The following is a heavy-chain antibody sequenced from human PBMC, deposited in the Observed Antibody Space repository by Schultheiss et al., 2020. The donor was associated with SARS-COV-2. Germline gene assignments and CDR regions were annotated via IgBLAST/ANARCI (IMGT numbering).Heavy chain of an antibody. CDR3: ARDGPVDGSYLGLGYYYYGMDV. Sequence: SETLSLTCTVSGGSISSGDYYWSWVRQPPGKGLEWIGYIYYSGSTYYNPSLKSRVTISVDTSKNQFSLKLSSVTAADTAVYYCARDGPVDGSYLGLGYYYYGMDVWGQGTTVTVSS. D-gene: IGHD1-26*01. CDR1: GGSISSGDYY. V-gene: IGHV4-30-4*01. CDR2: IYYSGST. J-gene: IGHJ6*02.